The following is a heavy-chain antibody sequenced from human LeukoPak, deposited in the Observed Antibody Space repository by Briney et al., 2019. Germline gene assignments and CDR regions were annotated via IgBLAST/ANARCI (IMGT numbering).Heavy chain of an antibody. D-gene: IGHD3-22*01. V-gene: IGHV4-59*12. Sequence: ASETLSLTCTVSGGSISSYYWSWIRQPPGKGLEWIGYIYYSGSTYYNPSLKSRVTISVDTSKNQFSLKLSSVTAADTAVYYCASDTYYYDSSGYYSGYWGQGTLVTVSS. J-gene: IGHJ4*02. CDR1: GGSISSYY. CDR3: ASDTYYYDSSGYYSGY. CDR2: IYYSGST.